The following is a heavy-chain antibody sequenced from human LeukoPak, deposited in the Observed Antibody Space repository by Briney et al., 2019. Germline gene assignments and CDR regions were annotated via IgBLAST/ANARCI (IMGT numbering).Heavy chain of an antibody. J-gene: IGHJ4*02. CDR3: AKGRGGFNFDL. CDR1: GFTFSNSW. V-gene: IGHV3-74*01. D-gene: IGHD2-15*01. CDR2: INSAGSST. Sequence: GGSLRLSCAASGFTFSNSWMHWVRQAPGKGLVWVSRINSAGSSTTYADSVKGRFTISRDDARNSLYLLLNSLRAEDTAVYYCAKGRGGFNFDLWGQGTLVTVSS.